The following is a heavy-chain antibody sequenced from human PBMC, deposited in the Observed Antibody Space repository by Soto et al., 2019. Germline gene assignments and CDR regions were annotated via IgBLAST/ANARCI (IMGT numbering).Heavy chain of an antibody. Sequence: ASVKVSCKASGGTFSSYAISWVRQAPGQGLEWMGGIIPIFGTANYAQKFQGRVTITADESTSTAYMELSSLRSEDTAVYYCARDSTMVRGLSYFDYWGQGTLVTVSS. CDR3: ARDSTMVRGLSYFDY. J-gene: IGHJ4*02. D-gene: IGHD3-10*01. CDR1: GGTFSSYA. V-gene: IGHV1-69*13. CDR2: IIPIFGTA.